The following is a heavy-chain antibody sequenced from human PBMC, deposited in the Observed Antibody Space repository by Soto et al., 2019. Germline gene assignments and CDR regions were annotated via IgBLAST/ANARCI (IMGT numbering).Heavy chain of an antibody. D-gene: IGHD2-8*02. CDR2: INHSGST. CDR3: ARDKITGLFDY. V-gene: IGHV4-34*01. Sequence: QVQLQQWGAGLLKPSETLSLTCAVYGGSFSGYYWTWIRQPPGKGLEWLGEINHSGSTNYNPSLKSRVTISVDTSKNQFSLKLTAVTAADPAVYYCARDKITGLFDYWGQGTLVTVSS. CDR1: GGSFSGYY. J-gene: IGHJ4*02.